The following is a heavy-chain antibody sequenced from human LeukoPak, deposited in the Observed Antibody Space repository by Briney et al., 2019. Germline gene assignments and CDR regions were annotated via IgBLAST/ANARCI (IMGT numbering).Heavy chain of an antibody. CDR3: ARVVVVTAISLDAFDI. V-gene: IGHV4-59*13. Sequence: SETLSLTCTVSGGSISSYFWSWIRQPPGGGREGFGNIYDSGSTNYNPSLKSRVTISVDTSKNQFSLKLSSVTAADTAVYYCARVVVVTAISLDAFDIWGQGTMVTVSS. CDR1: GGSISSYF. CDR2: IYDSGST. J-gene: IGHJ3*02. D-gene: IGHD2-21*02.